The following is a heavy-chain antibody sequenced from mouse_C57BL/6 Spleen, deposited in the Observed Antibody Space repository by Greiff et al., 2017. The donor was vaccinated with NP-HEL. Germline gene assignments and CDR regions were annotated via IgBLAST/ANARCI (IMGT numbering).Heavy chain of an antibody. V-gene: IGHV5-4*01. J-gene: IGHJ3*01. Sequence: EVQVVESGGGLVKPGGSLKLSCAASGFTFSSYAMSWVRQTPEKRLEWVATISDGGSYTYYPDNVKGRFTISRDNAKNNLYLQMSHLKSEDTAMYYCARAGDDGYLDPFAYWGQGTLVTVSA. CDR1: GFTFSSYA. CDR2: ISDGGSYT. CDR3: ARAGDDGYLDPFAY. D-gene: IGHD2-3*01.